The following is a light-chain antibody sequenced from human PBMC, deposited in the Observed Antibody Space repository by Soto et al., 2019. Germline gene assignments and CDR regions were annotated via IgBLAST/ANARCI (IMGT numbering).Light chain of an antibody. CDR3: QQSYKSPRT. J-gene: IGKJ2*02. V-gene: IGKV1-39*01. Sequence: DIQMTQSPSSLSASVGDRVTITCRASQSINTYLNWYQQKPGKAPKLLLYAASSLQSGVPSRFTGGGSGTDFNLTISSLQPEDFGTYYCQQSYKSPRTFAQGNKLEIK. CDR1: QSINTY. CDR2: AAS.